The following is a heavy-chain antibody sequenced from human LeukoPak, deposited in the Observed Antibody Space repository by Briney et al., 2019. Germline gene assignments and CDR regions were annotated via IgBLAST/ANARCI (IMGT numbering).Heavy chain of an antibody. V-gene: IGHV3-23*01. Sequence: GGSLRLSCESSGFTLSSFAMSWVRQAPGKGLEWVSSITNTGGTTYYADSVKGRFTISRDNSKNTLYLQMNGLRAEDTAVYYCARDMRSGWKFDYWGQGTLVTVSS. CDR1: GFTLSSFA. D-gene: IGHD6-25*01. CDR3: ARDMRSGWKFDY. J-gene: IGHJ4*02. CDR2: ITNTGGTT.